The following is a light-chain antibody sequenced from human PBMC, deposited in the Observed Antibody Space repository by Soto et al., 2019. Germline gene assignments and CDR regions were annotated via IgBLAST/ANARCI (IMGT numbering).Light chain of an antibody. CDR2: AS. J-gene: IGKJ3*01. CDR1: QSVSDMY. Sequence: EIVLTQSPGTLSLSPGERATLSCRASQSVSDMYLAWYQQTPGQAPRLLIHASNRAPGIRYRFSGSGSGTDFTLTISRLEPEDFGVYFCQHYGTSALFGPGTKVEIK. V-gene: IGKV3-20*01. CDR3: QHYGTSAL.